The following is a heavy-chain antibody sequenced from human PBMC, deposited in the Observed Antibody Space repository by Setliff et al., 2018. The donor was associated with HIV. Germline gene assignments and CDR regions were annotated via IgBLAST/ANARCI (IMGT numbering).Heavy chain of an antibody. V-gene: IGHV4-34*01. Sequence: PSETLSLTCTVYGGSFSNYYTNWIRQPPGKGLEWIGELSPSGTTRSNPSLQSRVTISLDTSNNQFSLKLTSVTAADTAMYYCASFFVTTVTNQDYWGQGTQVTVSS. J-gene: IGHJ4*02. CDR1: GGSFSNYY. CDR2: LSPSGTT. D-gene: IGHD4-17*01. CDR3: ASFFVTTVTNQDY.